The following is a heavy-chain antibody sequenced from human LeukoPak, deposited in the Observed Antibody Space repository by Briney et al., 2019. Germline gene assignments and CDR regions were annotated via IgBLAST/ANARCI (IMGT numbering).Heavy chain of an antibody. CDR1: GGSISSYY. Sequence: SETLSLTCTVSGGSISSYYWSWLRQPPGKGLKWIGYIYYSGSTNYNPSLKSRVTISVYTSKNQFSLKLSSVTAADTAVYYCARDLPMYSGSSHRAFDIWGQGTMVTVSS. CDR3: ARDLPMYSGSSHRAFDI. CDR2: IYYSGST. J-gene: IGHJ3*02. D-gene: IGHD1-26*01. V-gene: IGHV4-59*01.